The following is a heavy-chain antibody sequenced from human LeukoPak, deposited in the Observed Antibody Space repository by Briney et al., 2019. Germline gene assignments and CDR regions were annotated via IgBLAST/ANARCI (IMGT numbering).Heavy chain of an antibody. CDR1: GYSLSTSW. J-gene: IGHJ4*02. CDR2: ILPAGKES. V-gene: IGHV3-7*01. CDR3: MSSHGF. Sequence: GGSLRLSCVVSGYSLSTSWMTWVRQAPGKGLEWVATILPAGKESYRVESVKGRFTVSRDNAKNLLFLQMNSLRADYTAVYYCMSSHGFWGQGILVTVSS. D-gene: IGHD2-2*03.